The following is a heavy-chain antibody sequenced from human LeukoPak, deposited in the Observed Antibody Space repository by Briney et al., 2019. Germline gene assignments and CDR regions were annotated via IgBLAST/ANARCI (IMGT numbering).Heavy chain of an antibody. J-gene: IGHJ4*02. CDR2: INHSGST. Sequence: SETLSLTCDVYGGPFSVYYWSWIRQPPGKGLEWIGEINHSGSTNYNPSLQSQITISVDTSKNQFSLKLSSVTAADTAVYYCARSSGGDTTFDYWGQGTLVTVSS. D-gene: IGHD4-17*01. CDR3: ARSSGGDTTFDY. V-gene: IGHV4-34*01. CDR1: GGPFSVYY.